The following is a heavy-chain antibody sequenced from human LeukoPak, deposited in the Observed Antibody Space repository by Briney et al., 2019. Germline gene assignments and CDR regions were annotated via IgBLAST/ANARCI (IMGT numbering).Heavy chain of an antibody. CDR2: INTNTGNP. J-gene: IGHJ4*02. CDR1: GYTFTTYT. Sequence: ASVTVSCKASGYTFTTYTMNWVRQAPGQGLEWMGWINTNTGNPTYAQGFTGRFVFCSDISVSTAYLQISSLKAEDTAVYYCARALMRLGELSLPSYWGQGTLVTVSS. V-gene: IGHV7-4-1*02. D-gene: IGHD3-16*02. CDR3: ARALMRLGELSLPSY.